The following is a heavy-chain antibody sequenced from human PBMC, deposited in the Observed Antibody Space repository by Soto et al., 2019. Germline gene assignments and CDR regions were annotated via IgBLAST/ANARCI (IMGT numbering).Heavy chain of an antibody. CDR2: TRNKANSYTT. J-gene: IGHJ4*02. CDR1: GFTFSDHY. V-gene: IGHV3-72*01. CDR3: ARVGAAGTKN. D-gene: IGHD6-13*01. Sequence: SCAASGFTFSDHYMDWGRQAPGKGLEWVGRTRNKANSYTTEYAASVKGRFTISRDDSKNSLYLQMNSLKTEDTAVYYCARVGAAGTKNWGQGTLVTVSS.